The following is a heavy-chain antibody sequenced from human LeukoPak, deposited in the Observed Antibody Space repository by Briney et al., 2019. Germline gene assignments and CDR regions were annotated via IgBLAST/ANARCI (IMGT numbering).Heavy chain of an antibody. Sequence: SETLSLTCAVYGGSFSGYYWSWIRQPPGKGLEWIGEINHSGSTNYNPSLKSRVTISAGTSKNQFSLKLSSVTAADTAVYYCARGQPRYGGFDYWGQGTLVTVSS. V-gene: IGHV4-34*01. CDR2: INHSGST. CDR1: GGSFSGYY. CDR3: ARGQPRYGGFDY. J-gene: IGHJ4*02. D-gene: IGHD3-16*01.